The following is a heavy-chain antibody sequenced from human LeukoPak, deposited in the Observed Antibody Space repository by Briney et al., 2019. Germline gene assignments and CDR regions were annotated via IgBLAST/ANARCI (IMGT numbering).Heavy chain of an antibody. CDR3: ARDGRDSGYDFGYYFDY. CDR1: GGSISSSSYY. V-gene: IGHV4-39*07. J-gene: IGHJ4*02. D-gene: IGHD5-12*01. CDR2: IYYSGST. Sequence: SETLSLTCTVSGGSISSSSYYWGWIRQPPGKGLEWIGSIYYSGSTYYNPSLKSRVTISVDTSKNQFSLKLSSVTAADTAVYYCARDGRDSGYDFGYYFDYWGQGTLVTVPS.